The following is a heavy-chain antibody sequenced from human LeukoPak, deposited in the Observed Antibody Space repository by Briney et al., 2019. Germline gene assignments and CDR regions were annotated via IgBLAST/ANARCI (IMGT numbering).Heavy chain of an antibody. Sequence: GRSLRLSCTASGFTFSAFAMHWVRQAPGKGLEWVALISYDGSNKYYADVKGRFTISRDNSKNTVHLQMNSLRDEDTGVYYCAKGLRTGVGPYMGYHYYMDVWGKGATVTVSS. CDR1: GFTFSAFA. CDR3: AKGLRTGVGPYMGYHYYMDV. V-gene: IGHV3-30-3*01. D-gene: IGHD3-16*01. CDR2: ISYDGSNK. J-gene: IGHJ6*03.